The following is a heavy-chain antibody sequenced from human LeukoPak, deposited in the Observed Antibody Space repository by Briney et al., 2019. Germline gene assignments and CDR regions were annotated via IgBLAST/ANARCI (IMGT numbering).Heavy chain of an antibody. Sequence: GGSLRLSCAASGFTFDDYAMHWVRQGPGKGLEWVSGISWNSGRIDYADSVKGRFTISRDNSKNTVYLQMNSLRAEDTAVYYCARDRYYGSGSQKFDYWGQGTLVTVSS. CDR3: ARDRYYGSGSQKFDY. J-gene: IGHJ4*02. CDR2: ISWNSGRI. CDR1: GFTFDDYA. V-gene: IGHV3-9*01. D-gene: IGHD3-10*01.